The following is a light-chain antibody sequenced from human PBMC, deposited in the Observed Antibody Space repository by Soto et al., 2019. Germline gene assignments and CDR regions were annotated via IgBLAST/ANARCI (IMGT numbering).Light chain of an antibody. J-gene: IGKJ3*01. CDR3: QQHATLPLT. V-gene: IGKV1-33*01. Sequence: DIQMTQSPSSLSASVGDRVTITCQASDDISNYLNWYQQKPGKAPKVLIYDASHLESGVPSRFRGGGSRTECTRTISSLQAEGIATYYCQQHATLPLTCSPWTKGAIK. CDR1: DDISNY. CDR2: DAS.